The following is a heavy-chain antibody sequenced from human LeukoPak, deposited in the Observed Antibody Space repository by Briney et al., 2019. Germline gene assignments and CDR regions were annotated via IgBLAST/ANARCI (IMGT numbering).Heavy chain of an antibody. V-gene: IGHV1-2*02. J-gene: IGHJ6*03. CDR3: ARDSVRYSSGWYVGHYMDV. CDR1: GYTFTGYY. Sequence: ASVKVSCKASGYTFTGYYMHWVRQAPGQGLEWMGWVNPNSGGTNYAQKFQGRVTMTRDTSISTAYMELSRLRSDDTAVYYCARDSVRYSSGWYVGHYMDVWGKGTTVTVSS. D-gene: IGHD6-19*01. CDR2: VNPNSGGT.